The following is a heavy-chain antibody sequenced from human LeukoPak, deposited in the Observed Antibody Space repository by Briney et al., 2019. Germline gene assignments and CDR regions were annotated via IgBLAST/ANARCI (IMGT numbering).Heavy chain of an antibody. Sequence: SVKVSCKASGGAFSSYAISWVRQAPGQGLEWMGGIIPIFGTANYAQKFQGRVTITADKFTSTAYMELSSLRSEDTAVYYCARASTPYAPAFYGMDVWGKGTTVTVSS. J-gene: IGHJ6*04. V-gene: IGHV1-69*06. CDR1: GGAFSSYA. CDR2: IIPIFGTA. D-gene: IGHD2-2*01. CDR3: ARASTPYAPAFYGMDV.